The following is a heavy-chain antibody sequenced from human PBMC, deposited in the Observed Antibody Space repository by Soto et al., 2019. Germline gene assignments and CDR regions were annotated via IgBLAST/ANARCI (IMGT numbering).Heavy chain of an antibody. V-gene: IGHV4-31*03. CDR3: ARGEDYDILTGPMGWFDP. J-gene: IGHJ5*02. D-gene: IGHD3-9*01. Sequence: QVQLQESGPGLVKPSQTLSLTCTVSGGSISSGGYYWSWIRQHPGKGLEWIGYIYYSGSTYYNPSLKGRVTISVDTATNQCSLKLSSVTAADTAVYYCARGEDYDILTGPMGWFDPWGQGTLVTVSS. CDR2: IYYSGST. CDR1: GGSISSGGYY.